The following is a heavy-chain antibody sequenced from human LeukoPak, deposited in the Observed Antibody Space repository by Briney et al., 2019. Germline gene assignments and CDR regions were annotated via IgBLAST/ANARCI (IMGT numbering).Heavy chain of an antibody. CDR2: ISGSGGTT. V-gene: IGHV3-23*01. D-gene: IGHD5-18*01. Sequence: PGGSLRLSCEASGFTFSHFVMSWVRQAPGKGLEWVSGISGSGGTTYYADSVTGRFTISRDNSKDTLYLQMNSLRAEDTAVYYCARVDTVMAYYFDLWGQGTLVTVSS. CDR1: GFTFSHFV. CDR3: ARVDTVMAYYFDL. J-gene: IGHJ4*02.